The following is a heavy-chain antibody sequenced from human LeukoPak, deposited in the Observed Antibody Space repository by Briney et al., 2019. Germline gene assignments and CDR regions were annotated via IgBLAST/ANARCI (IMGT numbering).Heavy chain of an antibody. CDR3: ARSGLRYFDWFDY. Sequence: SETLSLTCTVSGGSISSYYWSWIRQPPGKGLEWIGYIYYSGSTNYNPSLKSRVTISVDTSKNQFSLKLSSVTAADTAVYYCARSGLRYFDWFDYWGQGTLVTVSS. J-gene: IGHJ4*02. V-gene: IGHV4-59*01. CDR2: IYYSGST. D-gene: IGHD3-9*01. CDR1: GGSISSYY.